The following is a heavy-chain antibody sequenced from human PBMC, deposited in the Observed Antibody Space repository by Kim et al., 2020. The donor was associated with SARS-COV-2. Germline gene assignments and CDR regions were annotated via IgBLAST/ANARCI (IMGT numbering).Heavy chain of an antibody. CDR3: AKGGPGCGADCRQFQH. CDR2: ISAGGGST. D-gene: IGHD2-21*02. CDR1: GFTFSSYA. J-gene: IGHJ1*01. Sequence: GGSLRLSCAASGFTFSSYAMSWVRQAPGKGLEWVSAISAGGGSTYYADSVKGRFTFSRDNSKNTLYLQMNSLRAEDTAVYYCAKGGPGCGADCRQFQHWGQSTLGTLSS. V-gene: IGHV3-23*01.